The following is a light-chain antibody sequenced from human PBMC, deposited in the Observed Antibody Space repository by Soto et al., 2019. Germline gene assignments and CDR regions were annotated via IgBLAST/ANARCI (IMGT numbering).Light chain of an antibody. Sequence: QSALTQPPSASESPGQSVTISCTGVSGDVGGYTYVSWYQHYPGQAPKLLIYEDSKRPQGVPDRFTGSKSGNTASLTVSGLQPDDEAYYYCCSSGGSNGFVVFGGGTKLTVL. CDR1: SGDVGGYTY. CDR2: EDS. J-gene: IGLJ2*01. V-gene: IGLV2-8*01. CDR3: CSSGGSNGFVV.